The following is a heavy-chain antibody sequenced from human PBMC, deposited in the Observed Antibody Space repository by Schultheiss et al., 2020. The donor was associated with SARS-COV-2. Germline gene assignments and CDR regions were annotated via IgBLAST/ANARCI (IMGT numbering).Heavy chain of an antibody. Sequence: GSLRLSCTVSGGSVTSHSYYWSWIRQPPGKGLEWIGDISYSGSTNYNPSLKSRVTISVDTSKNQFSLKLSSVTAADTAVYYCARDGYATYYYGMDVWGQGTTVTVSS. CDR3: ARDGYATYYYGMDV. V-gene: IGHV4-61*01. CDR1: GGSVTSHSYY. J-gene: IGHJ6*02. D-gene: IGHD5-12*01. CDR2: ISYSGST.